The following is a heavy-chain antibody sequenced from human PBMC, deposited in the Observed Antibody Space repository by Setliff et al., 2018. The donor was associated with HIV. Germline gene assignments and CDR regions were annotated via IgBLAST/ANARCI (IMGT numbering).Heavy chain of an antibody. CDR3: ARDFLNYDFYRAFDS. V-gene: IGHV1-24*01. J-gene: IGHJ4*02. CDR1: GYTLSELS. D-gene: IGHD3-3*01. CDR2: FDPEDGQR. Sequence: ASVKVSCKVSGYTLSELSRHWVRQGPGKGLEWMGGFDPEDGQRIYAQKFQGRVTMTGDTSVSTAYMELSGLGLDDTAVYYCARDFLNYDFYRAFDSWGQGTLVTVSS.